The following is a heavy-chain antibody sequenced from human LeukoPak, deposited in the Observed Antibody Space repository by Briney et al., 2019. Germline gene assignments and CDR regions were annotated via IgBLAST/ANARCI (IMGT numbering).Heavy chain of an antibody. CDR3: AGHSEMDV. CDR1: GFTFSSYA. J-gene: IGHJ6*02. V-gene: IGHV3-23*01. CDR2: ISGSGGST. Sequence: PGGSLRLSCAASGFTFSSYAMSWVRQAPGKGLEWVSAISGSGGSTYYADSVRGRFATSRDNSKNTLYLQMSSLRAEDTAVYYCAGHSEMDVWGQGITVTVSS. D-gene: IGHD6-13*01.